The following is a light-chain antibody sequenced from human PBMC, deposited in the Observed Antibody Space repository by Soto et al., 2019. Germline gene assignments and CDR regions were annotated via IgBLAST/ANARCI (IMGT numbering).Light chain of an antibody. Sequence: SSELTQPPSVSVSPGQTASITCSGDKLGDKYACWYQQKPGQSPVLVIYQDSKQPSGIPERFSGSNSGNTATLTISGTQAMDEADYYCQAWDSSTAVFGTGTKLTVL. CDR2: QDS. CDR3: QAWDSSTAV. V-gene: IGLV3-1*01. J-gene: IGLJ1*01. CDR1: KLGDKY.